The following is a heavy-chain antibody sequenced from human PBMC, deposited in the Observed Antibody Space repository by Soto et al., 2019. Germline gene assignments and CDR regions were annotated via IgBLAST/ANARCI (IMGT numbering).Heavy chain of an antibody. CDR2: IYWDDDK. J-gene: IGHJ4*02. CDR1: GFSLSTSGVG. Sequence: SGPTLVNPTQTLTLTCTFSGFSLSTSGVGVGWIRQPPGKALEWLALIYWDDDKRYSPSLKSRLTITKDTSKNQVVLTMTNMDPVDTATYYCAHQLLLPAEGDFWSGFYFDYWGQGTLVTGSS. V-gene: IGHV2-5*02. D-gene: IGHD3-3*01. CDR3: AHQLLLPAEGDFWSGFYFDY.